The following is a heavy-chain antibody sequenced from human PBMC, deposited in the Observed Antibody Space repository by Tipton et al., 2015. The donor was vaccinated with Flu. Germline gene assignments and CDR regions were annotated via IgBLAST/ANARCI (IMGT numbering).Heavy chain of an antibody. V-gene: IGHV5-51*01. CDR2: IYPADSDT. CDR3: TRQRDGYNDFDY. J-gene: IGHJ4*02. Sequence: QLVQSGAEVKKPGESLKISCKTSGFNFNTYWIGWVRQMPGKGLEWMGIIYPADSDTRYSPSFQGQVTISVDKSITTAYLQWSSLKAADTAIYYCTRQRDGYNDFDYWGQGSLVTVSS. CDR1: GFNFNTYW. D-gene: IGHD5-24*01.